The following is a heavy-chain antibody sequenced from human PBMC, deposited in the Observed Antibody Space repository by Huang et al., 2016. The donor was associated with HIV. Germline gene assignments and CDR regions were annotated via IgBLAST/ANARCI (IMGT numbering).Heavy chain of an antibody. CDR1: TFTFGAYW. J-gene: IGHJ6*02. CDR2: IKQDESEK. Sequence: VESGGRLVQPGGSIRLSCVGSTFTFGAYWMSWVRQSPGKGLEWVAKIKQDESEKYYVESVKCRFNISRDNAKKVLFLEMNNVRVEDTATYYCATKTAAMDIWGQGTTVTVS. D-gene: IGHD1-7*01. CDR3: ATKTAAMDI. V-gene: IGHV3-7*01.